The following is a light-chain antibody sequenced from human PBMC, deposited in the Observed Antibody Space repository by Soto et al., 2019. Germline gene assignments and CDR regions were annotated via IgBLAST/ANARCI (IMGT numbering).Light chain of an antibody. J-gene: IGLJ1*01. CDR3: QSSDGSLTTFD. CDR1: SSNIGTGYD. CDR2: GNN. Sequence: QSVLTQPPSVSGAPGQRVTISCTASSSNIGTGYDVHWYQQLPGGAPRLLIYGNNNRPSGVPDRFSGSKSGTSASLDITGLQAEDEAVYFRQSSDGSLTTFDFGSESKGTVL. V-gene: IGLV1-40*01.